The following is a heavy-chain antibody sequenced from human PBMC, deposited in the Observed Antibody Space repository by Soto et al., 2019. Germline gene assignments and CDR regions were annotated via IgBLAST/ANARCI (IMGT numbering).Heavy chain of an antibody. Sequence: EVQLLESGGGLVQPGGSLRLSCAASGFTFINYAMTWVRQAPGRGLEWVSVITGSGGGTYFVDSVKGRFTISRDNSKNTVYLQMNSLRAEDTAVYYCAKRPLTAAGFDYGGQGTLVTVSS. CDR1: GFTFINYA. CDR2: ITGSGGGT. V-gene: IGHV3-23*01. D-gene: IGHD6-13*01. J-gene: IGHJ4*02. CDR3: AKRPLTAAGFDY.